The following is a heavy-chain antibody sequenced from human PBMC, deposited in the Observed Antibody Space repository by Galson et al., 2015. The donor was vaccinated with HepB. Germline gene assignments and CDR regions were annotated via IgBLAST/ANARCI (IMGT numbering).Heavy chain of an antibody. CDR3: ARGDGSIWYSY. Sequence: SLRLSCAASGFTFSSYWMNWVRQAPGKGLEWVAAIEQDGSENYYVDSVKGRFTISKENAKNSLDLQMNSLRADDAAVYYCARGDGSIWYSYWGQGILVTVSS. D-gene: IGHD6-13*01. CDR2: IEQDGSEN. V-gene: IGHV3-7*03. CDR1: GFTFSSYW. J-gene: IGHJ4*02.